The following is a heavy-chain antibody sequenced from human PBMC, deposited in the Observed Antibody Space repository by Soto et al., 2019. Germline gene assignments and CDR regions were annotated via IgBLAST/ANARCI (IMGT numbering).Heavy chain of an antibody. D-gene: IGHD1-1*01. CDR3: ARRYGYSFEY. Sequence: SETLSLTYAGSGGSISSGGYSGSWIRQPPGKGLEWIGYIYHSGSTYYNPSLKSRVTISVDRANNQFSLKLSSVTAADTAVYYCARRYGYSFEYWGQGTLVTVSS. V-gene: IGHV4-30-2*01. CDR1: GGSISSGGYS. J-gene: IGHJ4*02. CDR2: IYHSGST.